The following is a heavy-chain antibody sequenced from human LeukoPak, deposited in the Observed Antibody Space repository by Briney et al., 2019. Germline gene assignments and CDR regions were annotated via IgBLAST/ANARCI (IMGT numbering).Heavy chain of an antibody. CDR2: IYYSGST. J-gene: IGHJ6*02. CDR1: GASISSYY. Sequence: SETLSLTCTVSGASISSYYWSWIRQPPGKGLEWIGYIYYSGSTNYNPSLKSRVTISVDTSKNQFSLKLSSVTAADTAVYYCARGGPDTTYYYYGMDVWGQGTTVTVSS. D-gene: IGHD1-1*01. V-gene: IGHV4-59*01. CDR3: ARGGPDTTYYYYGMDV.